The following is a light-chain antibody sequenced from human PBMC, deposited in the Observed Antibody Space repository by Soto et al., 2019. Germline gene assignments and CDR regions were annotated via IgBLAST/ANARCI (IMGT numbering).Light chain of an antibody. CDR2: DAS. Sequence: EILMTQSPATLSVSPGEGATLSCRASHRVNTYLAWYQQRPGQAPRLLIYDASTRATGIPARFSGSGSGTEFTLTISSLQSEDFAVYYCQQYNNWPPRITFGQGTRLEIK. V-gene: IGKV3-15*01. CDR1: HRVNTY. CDR3: QQYNNWPPRIT. J-gene: IGKJ5*01.